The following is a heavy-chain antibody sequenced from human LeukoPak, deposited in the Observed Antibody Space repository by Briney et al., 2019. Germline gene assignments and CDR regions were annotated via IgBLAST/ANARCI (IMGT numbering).Heavy chain of an antibody. J-gene: IGHJ6*03. CDR3: AKGGEYQPYYYYYYMDV. V-gene: IGHV3-30*02. CDR2: IRYDGSNK. D-gene: IGHD2-2*01. CDR1: GFTFSSYG. Sequence: QLGGSLRLSCAASGFTFSSYGMHWVRQAPGKGLEWVAFIRYDGSNKYYADSVKGRFTISRDNSKNTLYLQMNSLRAEDTAVYYCAKGGEYQPYYYYYYMDVWGKGTTVTVSS.